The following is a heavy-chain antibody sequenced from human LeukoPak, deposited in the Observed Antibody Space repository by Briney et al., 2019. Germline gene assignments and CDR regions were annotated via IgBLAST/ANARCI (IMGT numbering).Heavy chain of an antibody. D-gene: IGHD6-25*01. V-gene: IGHV3-53*01. Sequence: GGSLRLSCAASGFTFSSYWMSWVRQAPGKGLEWVSVIYSGGSTYYADSVKGRFTISRDNSKNTLYLQMNSLRAEDTAVYYCARGASGPWGNWFDPWGQGTLVTVSS. CDR3: ARGASGPWGNWFDP. CDR1: GFTFSSYW. J-gene: IGHJ5*02. CDR2: IYSGGST.